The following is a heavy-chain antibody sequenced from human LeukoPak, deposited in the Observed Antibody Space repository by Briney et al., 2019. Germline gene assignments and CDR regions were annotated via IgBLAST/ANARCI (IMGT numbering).Heavy chain of an antibody. CDR1: GYTFTGYY. CDR3: AREENCSGGSCYYY. J-gene: IGHJ4*02. CDR2: INPNSGGT. V-gene: IGHV1-2*06. D-gene: IGHD2-15*01. Sequence: VASVKLSCKASGYTFTGYYMHWVRQAPGQGLEWMGRINPNSGGTNYAQKFQGRVTMTRDTSISTAYMELSRLTSDDTAVYYCAREENCSGGSCYYYWGQGTLVTVSS.